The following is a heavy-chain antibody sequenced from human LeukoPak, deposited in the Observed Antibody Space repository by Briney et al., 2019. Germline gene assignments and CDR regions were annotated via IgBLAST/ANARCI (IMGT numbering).Heavy chain of an antibody. CDR1: GFTVSSNY. CDR3: ARAREYLAIDY. D-gene: IGHD2/OR15-2a*01. CDR2: LYSAGNT. Sequence: PGGSLRLSCAASGFTVSSNYMNWVRQAPGKGLEWVSVLYSAGNTFYADSVKGRFTISRDNSKNTLYLQMNSLRPEDTAVNYCARAREYLAIDYWGQGTLVTVSS. V-gene: IGHV3-66*02. J-gene: IGHJ4*02.